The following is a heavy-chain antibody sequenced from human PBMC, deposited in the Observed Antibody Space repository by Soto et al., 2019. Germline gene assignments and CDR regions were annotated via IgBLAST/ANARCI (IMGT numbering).Heavy chain of an antibody. D-gene: IGHD3-10*01. Sequence: EVQLVESGGGLVQPGGSLRLSCAASGFTFSSYWMTWVRQAPGKGLEWVANIIKDGSERSYVDSVKGRFIISRDNAKNSLYLAMNSLRVEDTAVYYCARHWGGLGYWGQGTLVTVSS. CDR1: GFTFSSYW. CDR2: IIKDGSER. CDR3: ARHWGGLGY. J-gene: IGHJ4*02. V-gene: IGHV3-7*01.